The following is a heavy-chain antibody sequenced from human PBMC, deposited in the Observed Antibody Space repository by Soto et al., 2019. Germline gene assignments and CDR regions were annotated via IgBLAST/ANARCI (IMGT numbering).Heavy chain of an antibody. Sequence: SETLSLTCAVYGGSFSGDYWSWIRQPPGKGLEWIGEINHSGSTNYNPSLKSRVTISVDTSKNQFSLKLSSVTAADTAVYYCAREAPIAVARAADYWGQGTLVTVSS. J-gene: IGHJ4*02. CDR1: GGSFSGDY. D-gene: IGHD6-19*01. CDR3: AREAPIAVARAADY. CDR2: INHSGST. V-gene: IGHV4-34*01.